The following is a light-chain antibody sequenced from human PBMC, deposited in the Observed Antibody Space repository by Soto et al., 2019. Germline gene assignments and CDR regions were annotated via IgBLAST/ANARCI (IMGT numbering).Light chain of an antibody. CDR1: QSISSW. J-gene: IGKJ1*01. V-gene: IGKV1-5*03. Sequence: DIQMTQSRSILSASVGDRVTITCRASQSISSWLAWYQQKPGKAPKLLIYKASSLESGVPSRFSGSGSGTEFTLTISSLQPDDFATYYCQQYNSYPWTFGQGTKVEIK. CDR2: KAS. CDR3: QQYNSYPWT.